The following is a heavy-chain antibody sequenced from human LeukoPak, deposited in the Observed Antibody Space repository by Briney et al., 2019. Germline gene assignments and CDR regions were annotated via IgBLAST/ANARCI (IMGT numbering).Heavy chain of an antibody. CDR3: ARGSCSGGSCYPALAYYFDY. Sequence: ASVKVSCKASGGTFSSYAISWVRQATGQGLEWMGRIIPIFGIANYAQKFQGRVTITADKSTSTAYMELSSLRSEDTAVYYCARGSCSGGSCYPALAYYFDYWGQGTLVTVSS. CDR1: GGTFSSYA. D-gene: IGHD2-15*01. J-gene: IGHJ4*02. CDR2: IIPIFGIA. V-gene: IGHV1-69*04.